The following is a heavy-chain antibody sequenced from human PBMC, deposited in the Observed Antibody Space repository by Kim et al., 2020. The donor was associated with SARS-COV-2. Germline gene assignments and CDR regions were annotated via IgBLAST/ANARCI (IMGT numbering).Heavy chain of an antibody. CDR1: GGSISSSNW. CDR3: ARGRGTYAILTGCMDV. Sequence: SETLSLTCAVSGGSISSSNWWSWVRQPPGKGLEWIGEIYHRGSTNYNPSLKSRVTISVDKSKNQFSLKLSSVTAADTAVYYCARGRGTYAILTGCMDVWGQGTTVTVSS. D-gene: IGHD3-9*01. CDR2: IYHRGST. V-gene: IGHV4-4*02. J-gene: IGHJ6*02.